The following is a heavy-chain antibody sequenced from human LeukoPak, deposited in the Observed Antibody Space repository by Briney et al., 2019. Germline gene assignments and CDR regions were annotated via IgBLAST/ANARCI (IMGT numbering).Heavy chain of an antibody. CDR1: GFTFSSYS. CDR2: ITSSSNYI. V-gene: IGHV3-21*01. J-gene: IGHJ3*02. CDR3: ARSRGAFDI. Sequence: GGSLRLSCAASGFTFSSYSINWVRQAPGKGLEYVSSITSSSNYIYYADSVKGRFTISGDNTKNSLYLQMNSLRAEDTAVYYCARSRGAFDIWGQGTLVTVSS.